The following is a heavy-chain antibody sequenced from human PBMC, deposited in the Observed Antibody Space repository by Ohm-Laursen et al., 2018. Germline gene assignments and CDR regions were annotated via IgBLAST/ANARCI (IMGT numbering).Heavy chain of an antibody. CDR3: ATFYNHAGSGWGRPCDH. V-gene: IGHV3-23*01. J-gene: IGHJ4*02. CDR2: FSGSSGDT. D-gene: IGHD3-22*01. CDR1: GFTFSGYA. Sequence: SLRLSCAASGFTFSGYAMSWVRQAPGKGLEWVSAFSGSSGDTRYGDSVKGRFTISRDNSKNSLYLQMNTLRVDDTAVYYCATFYNHAGSGWGRPCDHWGQGTLVTVSA.